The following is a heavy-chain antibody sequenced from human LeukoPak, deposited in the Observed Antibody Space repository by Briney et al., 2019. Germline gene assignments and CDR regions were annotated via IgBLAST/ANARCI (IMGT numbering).Heavy chain of an antibody. CDR1: GYSISNGYY. J-gene: IGHJ4*02. V-gene: IGHV4-38-2*02. CDR3: ARLAPKVRPWLADFDY. Sequence: SETLSLTCTVSGYSISNGYYWGWIRQPPGTGLEWIGSIYPSGSTFYNPSLKSRVTISVDTSKNQFSLKLSSVTAADTAVYYCARLAPKVRPWLADFDYWGQGTLVTVSS. CDR2: IYPSGST. D-gene: IGHD6-19*01.